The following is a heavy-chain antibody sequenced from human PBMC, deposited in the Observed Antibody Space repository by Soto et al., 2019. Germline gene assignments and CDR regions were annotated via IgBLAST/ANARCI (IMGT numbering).Heavy chain of an antibody. CDR1: GYTFTGYY. CDR3: ARAGIAVAGTYSHYYYGMDV. CDR2: INPNSGGT. V-gene: IGHV1-2*04. D-gene: IGHD6-19*01. Sequence: GASVKVSCKASGYTFTGYYMHWVRQAPGQGLEWMGWINPNSGGTNYAQKFQGWVTMTRDTSISTAYMELSRLRSDGTAVYYCARAGIAVAGTYSHYYYGMDVWGQGTTVTVSS. J-gene: IGHJ6*02.